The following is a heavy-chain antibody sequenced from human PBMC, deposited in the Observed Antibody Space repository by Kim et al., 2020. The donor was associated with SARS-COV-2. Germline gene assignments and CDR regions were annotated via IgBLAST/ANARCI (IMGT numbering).Heavy chain of an antibody. Sequence: SETLSLTCTVSGGSISSYYWSWIRQPPGKGLELIGYIYYSGSTNYNPSLKSRVTISVETSKNQFSLKLSSVTAADTAVYYCARHKIVGATHFDYWGQGTL. CDR1: GGSISSYY. J-gene: IGHJ4*02. CDR3: ARHKIVGATHFDY. CDR2: IYYSGST. V-gene: IGHV4-59*08. D-gene: IGHD1-26*01.